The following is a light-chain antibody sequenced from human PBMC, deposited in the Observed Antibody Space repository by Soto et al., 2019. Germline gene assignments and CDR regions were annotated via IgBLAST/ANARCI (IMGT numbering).Light chain of an antibody. CDR1: QSVSNN. CDR2: GAS. J-gene: IGKJ4*01. V-gene: IGKV3-15*01. Sequence: EIVMTQSPATLSVSPGERVTLSCRASQSVSNNLAWYQQKPGQAPRLLIFGASTRATGLPARFIGSGSGTEYTLTISSLQSEDFALYYCKQYSNWPLTFGGGTKVDIK. CDR3: KQYSNWPLT.